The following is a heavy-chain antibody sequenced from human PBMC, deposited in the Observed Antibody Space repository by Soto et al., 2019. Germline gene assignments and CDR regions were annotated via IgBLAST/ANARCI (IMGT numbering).Heavy chain of an antibody. V-gene: IGHV1-18*01. CDR3: AKDGGHGARTHICGTDV. CDR2: ISGHSGGT. CDR1: GYPFTKFG. Sequence: QPQLVQSGVELKKPGASVRVSCKASGYPFTKFGINWVRQAPGQGLEWMGWISGHSGGTKYGPKFRDRLTIVTDTSSKTAYMELRSLKSDDTAVYYCAKDGGHGARTHICGTDVWGQGTTVTVSS. J-gene: IGHJ6*02. D-gene: IGHD1-1*01.